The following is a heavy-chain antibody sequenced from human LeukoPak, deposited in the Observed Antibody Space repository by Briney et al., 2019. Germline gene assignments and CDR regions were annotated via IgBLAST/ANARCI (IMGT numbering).Heavy chain of an antibody. CDR1: GFTFSSYE. CDR2: ISSSGSTI. V-gene: IGHV3-48*03. D-gene: IGHD3-10*02. CDR3: AELGITMIGGV. Sequence: HSGGSLRLSCAASGFTFSSYEMNWVRQAPGEGLGWVSYISSSGSTIYYADSVKGRFTISRDNAKDSLYLQMNSLRAEDTAVYYCAELGITMIGGVWGKGTTVTISS. J-gene: IGHJ6*04.